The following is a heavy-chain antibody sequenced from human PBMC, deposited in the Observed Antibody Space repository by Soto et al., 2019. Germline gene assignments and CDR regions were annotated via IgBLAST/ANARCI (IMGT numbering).Heavy chain of an antibody. CDR3: TTDVYWSGGSCYSYYGMDV. J-gene: IGHJ6*02. V-gene: IGHV3-15*01. CDR1: GFTFSNAW. CDR2: IKSKTDGGTT. Sequence: GGSLRLSCAASGFTFSNAWMSWVRQAPGKGLEWVGRIKSKTDGGTTYYGAPVKGRFTISRDDSKNTLYLQMNSLKTEDSAVYYCTTDVYWSGGSCYSYYGMDVWGQGTTVTVSS. D-gene: IGHD2-15*01.